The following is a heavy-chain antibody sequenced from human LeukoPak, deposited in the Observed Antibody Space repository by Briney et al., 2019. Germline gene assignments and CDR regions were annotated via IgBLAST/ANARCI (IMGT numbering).Heavy chain of an antibody. J-gene: IGHJ4*02. Sequence: ASVKVSCKASGYTFTGYYMHWVRQAPGQGLEWMGRINPNSSGTNYAQKFQGRVTMTRDTSISTAYMELSRLRSDDTAVYYCARGWGYCSGGSCYPMAFDYWGQGTLVTVSS. V-gene: IGHV1-2*06. CDR1: GYTFTGYY. CDR3: ARGWGYCSGGSCYPMAFDY. CDR2: INPNSSGT. D-gene: IGHD2-15*01.